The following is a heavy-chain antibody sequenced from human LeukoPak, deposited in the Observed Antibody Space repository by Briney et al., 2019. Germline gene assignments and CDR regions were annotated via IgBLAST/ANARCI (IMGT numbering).Heavy chain of an antibody. CDR3: AGSLGYCTSNVCYLKY. D-gene: IGHD2-8*01. Sequence: ASVKVSCKASGYSFRSYGFSWVRQAPGQGLEWIGWISVFIGNTEYAQSFQGRLTMTTDTSTTTAYMELRSLRSDDTAVYYCAGSLGYCTSNVCYLKYWGQGTLVTVSS. J-gene: IGHJ4*02. CDR2: ISVFIGNT. CDR1: GYSFRSYG. V-gene: IGHV1-18*01.